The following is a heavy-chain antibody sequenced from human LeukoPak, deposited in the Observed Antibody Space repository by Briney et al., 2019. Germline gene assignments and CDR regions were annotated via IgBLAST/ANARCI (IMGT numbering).Heavy chain of an antibody. D-gene: IGHD5-18*01. CDR3: ASWGYSYGYGGGPFDY. Sequence: GGSLRLSCAASGFTVSSNYMSWVRQAPGKGLEWVSVIYSGGSTYYADSVKGRFTISRDNSKNTLCLQMNSLRAEDTAVYYCASWGYSYGYGGGPFDYWGQGTLVTVSS. CDR1: GFTVSSNY. V-gene: IGHV3-66*01. J-gene: IGHJ4*02. CDR2: IYSGGST.